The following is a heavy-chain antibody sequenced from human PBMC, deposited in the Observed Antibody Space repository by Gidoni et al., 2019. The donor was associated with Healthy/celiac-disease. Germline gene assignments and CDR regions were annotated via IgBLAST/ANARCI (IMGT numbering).Heavy chain of an antibody. CDR2: IYHSGST. J-gene: IGHJ4*02. CDR3: ARAGFDSSGWYFDY. D-gene: IGHD6-19*01. Sequence: QVQLQESGPGLVKPSETLSLTCTVSGYSISSGYYWGWIRQPPGKGLEWMGSIYHSGSTYYNPYLKSRVTISVDTSKNQFSLKLSSVTAADTAVYYCARAGFDSSGWYFDYWGQGTLVTVSS. V-gene: IGHV4-38-2*02. CDR1: GYSISSGYY.